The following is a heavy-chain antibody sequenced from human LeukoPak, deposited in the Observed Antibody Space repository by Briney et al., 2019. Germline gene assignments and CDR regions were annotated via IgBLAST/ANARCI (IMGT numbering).Heavy chain of an antibody. V-gene: IGHV4-59*01. J-gene: IGHJ4*02. Sequence: SETLPLTCTVSGGSISSYYWSWIRQPPGKGLEWIGYIYYSGSTNYNPSLKSRVTISVDTSKNQFSLKLSSVTAADTAVYYCARGYYDFWSGYGPYFDYWGQGTLVTVSS. CDR1: GGSISSYY. CDR3: ARGYYDFWSGYGPYFDY. CDR2: IYYSGST. D-gene: IGHD3-3*01.